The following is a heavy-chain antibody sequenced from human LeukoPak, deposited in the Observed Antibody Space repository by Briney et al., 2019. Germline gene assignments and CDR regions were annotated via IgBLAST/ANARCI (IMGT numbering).Heavy chain of an antibody. CDR1: GYTFTGYY. CDR2: MNPNSGNT. CDR3: AKSGRPVVPAAPLDY. J-gene: IGHJ4*02. D-gene: IGHD2-2*01. V-gene: IGHV1-8*02. Sequence: ASVKVSCKASGYTFTGYYMHWVRQATGQGLEWMGWMNPNSGNTGYAQKFQGRVTMTRNTSISTAYMELSSLRSEDTAVYYCAKSGRPVVPAAPLDYWGQGTLVTVSS.